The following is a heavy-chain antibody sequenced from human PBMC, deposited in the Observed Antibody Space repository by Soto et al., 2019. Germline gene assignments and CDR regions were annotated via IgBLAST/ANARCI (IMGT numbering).Heavy chain of an antibody. V-gene: IGHV4-59*08. D-gene: IGHD1-1*01. CDR3: ARRYGYSFDY. J-gene: IGHJ4*02. CDR1: GGSISSYY. CDR2: IYYSGST. Sequence: QVQLQESGPGLVKPSETLSLTCTVSGGSISSYYWSWIRQPPGKGLEWIGYIYYSGSTNYNPSLQSRVTISVDTSKTQFSLKLTSVTAADTAVYYCARRYGYSFDYWGQGTLVTVSS.